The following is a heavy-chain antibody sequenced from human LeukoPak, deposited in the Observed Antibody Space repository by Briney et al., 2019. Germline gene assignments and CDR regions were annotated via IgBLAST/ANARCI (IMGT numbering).Heavy chain of an antibody. CDR2: IYPGDSRI. CDR1: GYSFSSYW. D-gene: IGHD6-13*01. Sequence: GESLKISCQCFGYSFSSYWIGWVRQMPGKDMEWMGVIYPGDSRIRYNPSFQGQVTISVDKSISTAYLQWVSLKASDTAMYYCACRDLTSTWSFPWGQGTLVTVSS. CDR3: ACRDLTSTWSFP. V-gene: IGHV5-51*01. J-gene: IGHJ5*02.